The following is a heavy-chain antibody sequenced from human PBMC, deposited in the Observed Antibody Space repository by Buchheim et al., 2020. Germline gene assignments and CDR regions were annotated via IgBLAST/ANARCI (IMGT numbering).Heavy chain of an antibody. CDR2: ISYDGSNK. D-gene: IGHD3-22*01. CDR3: ARDQLYYYDSSGYLFDY. CDR1: GFTFSSYA. Sequence: LQVVESGGGVVQPGRSLRLSCAASGFTFSSYAMHWVRQAPGKGLEWVAVISYDGSNKYYADSVKGRFTISRDNSKNTLYLQMNSLRAEDTAVYYCARDQLYYYDSSGYLFDYWGQGTL. J-gene: IGHJ4*02. V-gene: IGHV3-30-3*01.